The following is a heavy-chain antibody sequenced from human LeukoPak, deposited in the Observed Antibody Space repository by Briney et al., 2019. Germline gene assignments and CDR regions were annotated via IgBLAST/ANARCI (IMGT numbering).Heavy chain of an antibody. J-gene: IGHJ4*02. CDR1: GFTFSSYS. V-gene: IGHV3-21*01. Sequence: PGGSLRLSCAASGFTFSSYSMNWVRQAPGKGLEWVSSISSSSSCIYYADSVKGRFTISRDNAKNSLYLQMNSLRAEDTAVYYCASALIAAAGIGYWGQGTLVTVSS. D-gene: IGHD6-13*01. CDR2: ISSSSSCI. CDR3: ASALIAAAGIGY.